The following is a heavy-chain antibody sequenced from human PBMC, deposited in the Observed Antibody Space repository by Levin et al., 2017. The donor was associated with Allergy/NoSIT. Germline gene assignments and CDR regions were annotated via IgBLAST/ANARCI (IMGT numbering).Heavy chain of an antibody. CDR3: ARGLKILTTGSLYHNAMDA. J-gene: IGHJ6*02. CDR1: TFLFSDYT. D-gene: IGHD3-9*01. V-gene: IGHV3-21*06. Sequence: GGSLRLSCAASTFLFSDYTMNWVRQAPGKGLEWVASISRRSSYIYYADSVKGRFTISRANAKNSVSLQMNSLRAEDTAIYYCARGLKILTTGSLYHNAMDAWGQGTTVSVSS. CDR2: ISRRSSYI.